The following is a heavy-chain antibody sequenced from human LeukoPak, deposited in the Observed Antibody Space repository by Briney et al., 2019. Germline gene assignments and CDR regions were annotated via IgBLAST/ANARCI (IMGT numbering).Heavy chain of an antibody. CDR3: ARAYCSSTSCYCDY. Sequence: PSEPLSLTCTVSGGSISSYYWSWIRQPAGKGLEWIGRIYTSGSTNYNPSLKSRVTMSVDTSKNQFSLKLSSVTAADTAVYYCARAYCSSTSCYCDYWGQGTLVTVSS. V-gene: IGHV4-4*07. CDR1: GGSISSYY. CDR2: IYTSGST. D-gene: IGHD2-2*01. J-gene: IGHJ4*02.